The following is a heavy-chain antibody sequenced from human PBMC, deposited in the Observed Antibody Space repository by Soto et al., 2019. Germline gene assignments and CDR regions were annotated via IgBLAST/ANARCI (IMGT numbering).Heavy chain of an antibody. CDR2: ITINGDT. V-gene: IGHV4-4*07. CDR3: ARETGENWTYEAH. J-gene: IGHJ1*01. CDR1: GAYISDFS. Sequence: ASETLSLTCRVSGAYISDFSWSWIRQPAGKGLEWIGRITINGDTQKNPSFKSRVTMSIDTSRNHFSLNLQSATAADTALYYCARETGENWTYEAHWGPGTLVTVSS. D-gene: IGHD1-7*01.